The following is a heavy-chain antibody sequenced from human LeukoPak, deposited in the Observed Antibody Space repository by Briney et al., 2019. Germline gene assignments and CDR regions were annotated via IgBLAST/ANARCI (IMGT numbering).Heavy chain of an antibody. CDR2: INPNSGGT. CDR1: GYTFTGYY. J-gene: IGHJ3*02. V-gene: IGHV1-2*04. CDR3: ATTRIVGAADAFDI. D-gene: IGHD1-26*01. Sequence: AASVKVSCKASGYTFTGYYMHWVRQAPGQGLEWMGWINPNSGGTNYAQKFQGWVTMTRDTSISTAYMELSRLRSDDTAVYYCATTRIVGAADAFDIWGQGTMVTVSS.